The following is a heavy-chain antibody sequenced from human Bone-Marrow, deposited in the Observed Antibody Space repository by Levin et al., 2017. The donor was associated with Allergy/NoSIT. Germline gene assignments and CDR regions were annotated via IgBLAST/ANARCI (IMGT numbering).Heavy chain of an antibody. D-gene: IGHD3-9*01. CDR3: ARDSGRYGVDYYYFNGMDV. J-gene: IGHJ6*02. V-gene: IGHV1-18*01. Sequence: ASVKVSCKASGYNFISQGISWVRQAPGQGLEWVGWVNTNRGDTHYAQKFVDRVTVTADTAANSAYLELRSLRSDDSAVYFCARDSGRYGVDYYYFNGMDVWGPGTPVTVSS. CDR2: VNTNRGDT. CDR1: GYNFISQG.